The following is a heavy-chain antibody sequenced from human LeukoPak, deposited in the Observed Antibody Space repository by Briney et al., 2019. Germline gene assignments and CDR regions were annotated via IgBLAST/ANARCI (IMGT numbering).Heavy chain of an antibody. CDR3: ARHCSYGSGSYHYLDY. CDR1: GGSHSSSSYY. J-gene: IGHJ4*02. Sequence: SEPLSLPCTVSGGSHSSSSYYWRGIRQPPGEGLEWIGSMEYSGITYCNPSLKSRVTVSLDTSRNQFALKLSSVTAADTAVYYCARHCSYGSGSYHYLDYWGQGTQVTVSS. V-gene: IGHV4-39*01. CDR2: MEYSGIT. D-gene: IGHD3-10*01.